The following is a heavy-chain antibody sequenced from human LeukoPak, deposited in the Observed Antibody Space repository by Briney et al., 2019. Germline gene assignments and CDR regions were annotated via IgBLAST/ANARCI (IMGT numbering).Heavy chain of an antibody. V-gene: IGHV1-46*01. J-gene: IGHJ4*02. D-gene: IGHD2-15*01. Sequence: APVKVSCKASGYTFTSYYMHWVRQAPGQGLEWMGIINPSGGSTSYAQKFQGRVTMTRDTSTSTVYMELSSLRSEDTAVYYCARDAAYCSGGSCYFPPGYWGQGTLVTVSS. CDR2: INPSGGST. CDR3: ARDAAYCSGGSCYFPPGY. CDR1: GYTFTSYY.